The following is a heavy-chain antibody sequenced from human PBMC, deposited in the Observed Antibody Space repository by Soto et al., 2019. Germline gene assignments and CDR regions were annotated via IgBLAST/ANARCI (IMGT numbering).Heavy chain of an antibody. J-gene: IGHJ4*02. Sequence: QVQLQESGPGLVKPSETLSLTCTVSGGSISSYYWSWIRQPPGKGLEWIGYIYYSGSTNYNPSLKSRVTISVDTSKNQFSLKLSSVTAADTAVYYCARVRPGYSYGYSLDDWGQGTLVTVSS. CDR3: ARVRPGYSYGYSLDD. CDR2: IYYSGST. CDR1: GGSISSYY. D-gene: IGHD5-18*01. V-gene: IGHV4-59*01.